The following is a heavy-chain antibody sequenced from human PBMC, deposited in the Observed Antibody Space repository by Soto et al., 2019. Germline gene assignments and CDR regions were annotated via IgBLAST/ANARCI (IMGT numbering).Heavy chain of an antibody. J-gene: IGHJ6*02. CDR1: GFTFSSYG. CDR3: AKDGGRYSSGWYQGDLNYYGMDV. Sequence: GGSLRLSCAASGFTFSSYGMHWVRQAPGKGLEWVAVISYDGSNKYYADSVKGRFTISRDNSKNTLYLQMNSLRAEDTAVYYCAKDGGRYSSGWYQGDLNYYGMDVWGQGTTVTVSS. V-gene: IGHV3-30*18. CDR2: ISYDGSNK. D-gene: IGHD6-19*01.